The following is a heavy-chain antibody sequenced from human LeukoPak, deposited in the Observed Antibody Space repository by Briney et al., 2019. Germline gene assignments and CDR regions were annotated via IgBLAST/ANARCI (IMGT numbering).Heavy chain of an antibody. Sequence: GGSLRLSCAASGFTFSNYEMHWVRQAPGKGLEWVSYISSSGSDIYYADSVKGRFTISRDNAKNSVYLQMKGLRAEDTAVYYCVREGYYDSSGYLGVFDYWGQGTLVTVSS. CDR1: GFTFSNYE. J-gene: IGHJ4*02. D-gene: IGHD3-22*01. V-gene: IGHV3-48*03. CDR2: ISSSGSDI. CDR3: VREGYYDSSGYLGVFDY.